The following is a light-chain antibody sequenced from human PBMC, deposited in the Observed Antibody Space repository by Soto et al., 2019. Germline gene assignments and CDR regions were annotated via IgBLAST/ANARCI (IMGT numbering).Light chain of an antibody. CDR2: GNS. CDR3: QSYDSSHVV. V-gene: IGLV1-40*01. Sequence: QSALTQPPSVSGAPGQRVTISCTGSSSNIGAGYDVHWYQQLPGTAPKLLIYGNSNRPSGVPDRFSGSKSGTSASLAITGLQAEDEADYSCQSYDSSHVVFGGGTKVTVL. J-gene: IGLJ2*01. CDR1: SSNIGAGYD.